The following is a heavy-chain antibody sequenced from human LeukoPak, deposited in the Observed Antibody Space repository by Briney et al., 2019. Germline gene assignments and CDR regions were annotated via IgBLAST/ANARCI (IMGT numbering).Heavy chain of an antibody. CDR2: INPNSGDT. D-gene: IGHD3-10*01. Sequence: ASMKVSCKASGYTFTGYYMHWVRQAPGQGLQWMGWINPNSGDTNYAQRFQGRVTMTRDTSISTAYMELSRLRSDDTAVYYCARHMVRGDYYGMDVWGQGTTVTVSS. J-gene: IGHJ6*02. V-gene: IGHV1-2*02. CDR3: ARHMVRGDYYGMDV. CDR1: GYTFTGYY.